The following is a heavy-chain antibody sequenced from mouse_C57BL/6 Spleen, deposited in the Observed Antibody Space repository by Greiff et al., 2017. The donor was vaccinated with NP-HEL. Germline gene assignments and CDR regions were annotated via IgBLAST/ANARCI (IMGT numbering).Heavy chain of an antibody. J-gene: IGHJ3*01. CDR2: IDPENGDT. Sequence: VQLQQSGAELVRPGASVKLSCTASGFNIKDDYMHWVKQRPEQGLEWIGWIDPENGDTEYASKFQGKATITADTSSNTAYLQLSSLTSEDTAVYYCTTPHYYYGSSYWFAYWGQGTLVTVSA. CDR3: TTPHYYYGSSYWFAY. CDR1: GFNIKDDY. V-gene: IGHV14-4*01. D-gene: IGHD1-1*01.